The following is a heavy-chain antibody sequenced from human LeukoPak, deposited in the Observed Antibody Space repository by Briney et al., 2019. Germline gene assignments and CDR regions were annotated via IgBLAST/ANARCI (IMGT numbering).Heavy chain of an antibody. Sequence: GRSLRLSCAASGFTFSNYAIHWVRQAPGKGLEWVAVISYDGSNRFYADSVRGRFTISRDNSKNTLYLQMNSLRAEDTAVYYCAKAGYSGSYYPRRNYYFDWWGQGTLVTVSS. CDR1: GFTFSNYA. CDR3: AKAGYSGSYYPRRNYYFDW. V-gene: IGHV3-30*18. CDR2: ISYDGSNR. J-gene: IGHJ4*02. D-gene: IGHD1-26*01.